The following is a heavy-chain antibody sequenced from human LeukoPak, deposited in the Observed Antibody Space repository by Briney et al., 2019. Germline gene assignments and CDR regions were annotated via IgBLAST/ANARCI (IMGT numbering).Heavy chain of an antibody. D-gene: IGHD3-3*02. CDR3: ARDEHLWKISH. CDR1: GFTFSDYY. V-gene: IGHV3-11*04. Sequence: GGSLRLSCAASGFTFSDYYMSWIRQAPGKGLEWVPYISSSGSTIYYADSVKGRFTISRDNAKNSLYLQMNSLRAEDTAVYYCARDEHLWKISHWGQGTLVTVSS. CDR2: ISSSGSTI. J-gene: IGHJ4*02.